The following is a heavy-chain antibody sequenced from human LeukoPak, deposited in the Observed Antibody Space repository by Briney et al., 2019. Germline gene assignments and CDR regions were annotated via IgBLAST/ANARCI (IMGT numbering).Heavy chain of an antibody. J-gene: IGHJ4*02. CDR3: ARGLDHDILTF. CDR2: ISSSSNTK. V-gene: IGHV3-48*01. CDR1: GFTFSSYS. Sequence: PGGSLRLSCAASGFTFSSYSMSWVRQAPGKGLEWVSFISSSSNTKYNADSVKGRFTISRDNAKNSLSLQMNSLRAEDTAVYYCARGLDHDILTFWGQGTLVTVSS. D-gene: IGHD3-9*01.